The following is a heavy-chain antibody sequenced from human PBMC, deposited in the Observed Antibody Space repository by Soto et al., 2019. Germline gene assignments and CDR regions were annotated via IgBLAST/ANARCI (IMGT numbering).Heavy chain of an antibody. CDR2: ISSSGSTI. CDR1: GFTFSGYS. Sequence: LRLSCAASGFTFSGYSMNWVRQAPGEGLEWVSYISSSGSTIYYADSVKGRFTISRDNAKNSLYLQMNSLSDEDPAVYYCARILRGSGYYFDYWVQRTLVTVSS. D-gene: IGHD3-3*01. CDR3: ARILRGSGYYFDY. J-gene: IGHJ4*02. V-gene: IGHV3-48*02.